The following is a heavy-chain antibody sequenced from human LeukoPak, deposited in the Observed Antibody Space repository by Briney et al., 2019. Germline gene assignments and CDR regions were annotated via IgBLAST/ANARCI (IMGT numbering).Heavy chain of an antibody. Sequence: GASVKVSCKASGYTFTGYYMHWVRQAPGQGLEWMGWINPNSGGTNYAQKFQGRVTMTRDTSISTAYMELSRLRSDDTAVYYCARDHAARSSTSPTHYWGQGTLVTVSS. CDR3: ARDHAARSSTSPTHY. D-gene: IGHD2-2*01. CDR2: INPNSGGT. J-gene: IGHJ4*02. V-gene: IGHV1-2*02. CDR1: GYTFTGYY.